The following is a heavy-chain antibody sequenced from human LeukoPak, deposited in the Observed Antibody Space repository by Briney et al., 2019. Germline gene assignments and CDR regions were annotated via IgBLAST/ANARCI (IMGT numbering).Heavy chain of an antibody. CDR1: GYSFTSYW. Sequence: GESLQISCKASGYSFTSYWIGWVRQLPGKGLEWMGIIYPGDSDTRYSPSFQGQVTISADKSISTAYLQWSSLKASDTAMYYCARLGNPNIVVGLMDVWGKGTTVTVSS. CDR3: ARLGNPNIVVGLMDV. D-gene: IGHD2-2*01. CDR2: IYPGDSDT. V-gene: IGHV5-51*01. J-gene: IGHJ6*03.